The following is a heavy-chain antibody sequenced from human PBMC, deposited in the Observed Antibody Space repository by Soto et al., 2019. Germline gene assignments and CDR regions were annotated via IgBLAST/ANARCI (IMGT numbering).Heavy chain of an antibody. CDR1: GFTFSSYG. Sequence: QVQLVESGGGVVQPGRSLRLSCAASGFTFSSYGMHWVRQAPGKGLEWVAVISYDGSNKYYAYSVKGRFTISRDNSKNTLYLQMNSLRAEDTAVYYCAKDGADYDFWSGYWLDYWGQGTLVTVSS. CDR2: ISYDGSNK. J-gene: IGHJ4*02. D-gene: IGHD3-3*01. CDR3: AKDGADYDFWSGYWLDY. V-gene: IGHV3-30*18.